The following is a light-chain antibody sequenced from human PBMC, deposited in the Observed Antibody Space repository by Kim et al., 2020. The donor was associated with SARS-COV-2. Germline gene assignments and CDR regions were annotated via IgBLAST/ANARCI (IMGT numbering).Light chain of an antibody. CDR2: YDS. CDR1: NIGSKS. CDR3: PVWDSSSDHVV. Sequence: SYELTQPPSVSVAPGKTARINCGGNNIGSKSVHWYQQKPGQAPVLVIYYDSDRPSGIPERFSGSNSGNTATLTISRVEAGDEADYYCPVWDSSSDHVVFGGGTQLTVL. V-gene: IGLV3-21*04. J-gene: IGLJ2*01.